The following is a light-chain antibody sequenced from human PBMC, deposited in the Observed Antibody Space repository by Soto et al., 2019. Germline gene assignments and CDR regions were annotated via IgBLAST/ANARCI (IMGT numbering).Light chain of an antibody. CDR3: QSYDSSLSAYV. CDR1: SSNIGAGYD. V-gene: IGLV1-40*01. J-gene: IGLJ1*01. Sequence: QSALAQPPSVSGAPGQKVTISCTGSSSNIGAGYDLHWYQQLPGTAPKLLLYGNSNRPSGVPDRFSGSKSGTSASLAITGLQAEDEAEYCCQSYDSSLSAYVFGTGTKVTVL. CDR2: GNS.